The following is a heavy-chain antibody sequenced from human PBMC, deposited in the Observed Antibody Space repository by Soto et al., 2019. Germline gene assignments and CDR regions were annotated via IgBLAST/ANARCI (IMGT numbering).Heavy chain of an antibody. Sequence: ASVKVSCKASGYTFTSYGISWVRQAPGQGLEWMGWISAYNGNTNYAQKLQGRVTMTTDTSTSTAYMELRSLRSDDTAVYYCARDGGSSSPVYYYYYMDVWGKGTTVTVSS. CDR1: GYTFTSYG. CDR3: ARDGGSSSPVYYYYYMDV. J-gene: IGHJ6*03. V-gene: IGHV1-18*01. D-gene: IGHD6-6*01. CDR2: ISAYNGNT.